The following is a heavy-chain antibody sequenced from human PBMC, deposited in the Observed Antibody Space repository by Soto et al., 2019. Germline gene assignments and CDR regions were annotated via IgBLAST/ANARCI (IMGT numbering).Heavy chain of an antibody. D-gene: IGHD2-21*02. Sequence: QVQLVESGGGVVQAGRSLRLSCAASGFSFSSYGMHWVRQAPGKGLEWVAVISYDGSNKYYADSVKGRFTISRDNSKNTLYLQMNSLRAEDTAVYYCAKNGGGDWEDAFDIWGQGTMVTVSS. V-gene: IGHV3-30*18. CDR2: ISYDGSNK. CDR3: AKNGGGDWEDAFDI. CDR1: GFSFSSYG. J-gene: IGHJ3*02.